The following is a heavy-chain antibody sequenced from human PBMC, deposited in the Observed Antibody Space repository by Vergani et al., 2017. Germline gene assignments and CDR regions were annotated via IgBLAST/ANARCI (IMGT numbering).Heavy chain of an antibody. CDR1: GGSFNSYY. CDR2: INHSGST. D-gene: IGHD2-2*01. CDR3: ARGVYCSSTSCYLTTGSRWFDP. J-gene: IGHJ5*02. Sequence: QVQLQQWGAGLLKPSETLSLTCAVYGGSFNSYYWNWIRQPPGTGLEWIGEINHSGSTNYNPSLKSRVTISVDTSKNQFSLKLSSVTAADTAVYYCARGVYCSSTSCYLTTGSRWFDPWGQGTLVTVSS. V-gene: IGHV4-34*01.